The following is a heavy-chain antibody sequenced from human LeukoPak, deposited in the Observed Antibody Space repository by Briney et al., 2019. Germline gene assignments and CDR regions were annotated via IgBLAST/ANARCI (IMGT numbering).Heavy chain of an antibody. J-gene: IGHJ4*02. CDR3: ARDPGYCSGSCCYGLGHEGY. V-gene: IGHV4-61*01. CDR2: IYYSGST. Sequence: SETLSLTCTVSGGSVNSGSYFWTWIPQPPGKGLEWIVYIYYSGSTNYNPSLKSRVTISIDTSKNQFSLRLSSVTAADTAVYYCARDPGYCSGSCCYGLGHEGYWGQGTLVTVSS. CDR1: GGSVNSGSYF. D-gene: IGHD2-15*01.